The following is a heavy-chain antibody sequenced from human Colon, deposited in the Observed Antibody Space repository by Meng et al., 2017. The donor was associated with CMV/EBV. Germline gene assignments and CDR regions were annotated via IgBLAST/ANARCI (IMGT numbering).Heavy chain of an antibody. CDR3: AKDRMIVDPQGFDY. J-gene: IGHJ4*02. CDR1: GFTFSGYW. D-gene: IGHD3-22*01. CDR2: IESDGSST. Sequence: GGSLRLSCAASGFTFSGYWMHWVRQAPGKGLEWVSRIESDGSSTTYADSVKGRFTISRDNSKNMVFLQMHSLRAEDTAVYYCAKDRMIVDPQGFDYWGQGTPVTVSS. V-gene: IGHV3-74*03.